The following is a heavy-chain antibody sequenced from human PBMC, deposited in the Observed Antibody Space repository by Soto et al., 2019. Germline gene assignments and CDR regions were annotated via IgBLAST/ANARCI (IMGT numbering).Heavy chain of an antibody. V-gene: IGHV1-69*13. Sequence: SVKVSCKASGGTFSSYAISWVRQAPGQGLEWMGGIIPIFGTANYAQKFQGRVTITADESTSTAYMELSSLRSEDAAVYYCARGHYYYDSSGSRAPDAFDIWGQGTMVTVSS. CDR1: GGTFSSYA. J-gene: IGHJ3*02. D-gene: IGHD3-22*01. CDR2: IIPIFGTA. CDR3: ARGHYYYDSSGSRAPDAFDI.